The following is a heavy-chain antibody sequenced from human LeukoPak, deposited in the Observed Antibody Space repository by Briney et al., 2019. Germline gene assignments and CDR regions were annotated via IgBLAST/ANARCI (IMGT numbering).Heavy chain of an antibody. CDR3: ARGGDSSGYYYPVFDY. Sequence: SETLSLTCTVSGGSISSYYWSWIRQPPGKGLEWIGYIYYSGSTNYNPSLKSRVTISVDTSKNQFSLKLSSGTAADTAVYYCARGGDSSGYYYPVFDYWGQGTLVTVSS. CDR2: IYYSGST. J-gene: IGHJ4*02. CDR1: GGSISSYY. V-gene: IGHV4-59*01. D-gene: IGHD3-22*01.